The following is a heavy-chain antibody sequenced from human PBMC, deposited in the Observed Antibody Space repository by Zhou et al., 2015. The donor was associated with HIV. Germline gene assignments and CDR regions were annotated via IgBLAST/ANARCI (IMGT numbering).Heavy chain of an antibody. Sequence: QVQLVQSGAEVKKPGSSVKVSCKASGGTFSSYAISWVRQAPGQGLEWMGGIIPIFGTANYAQKFQGRVTITADESTSTAYMELSSLRSEDTAVYYCARGRITMIGSQPDYYGMDVWGQGTTVTVSS. D-gene: IGHD3-22*01. CDR1: GGTFSSYA. CDR2: IIPIFGTA. CDR3: ARGRITMIGSQPDYYGMDV. V-gene: IGHV1-69*12. J-gene: IGHJ6*02.